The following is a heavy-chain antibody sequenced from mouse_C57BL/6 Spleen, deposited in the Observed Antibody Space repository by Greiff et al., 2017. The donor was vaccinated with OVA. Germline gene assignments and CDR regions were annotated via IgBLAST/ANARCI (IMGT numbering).Heavy chain of an antibody. J-gene: IGHJ2*01. CDR1: GFTFSSYA. V-gene: IGHV5-4*01. CDR2: ISDGGSYT. Sequence: DVHLVESGGGLVKPGGSLKLSCAASGFTFSSYAMSWVRQTPEKRLEWVATISDGGSYTYYPDNVKGRFTISRDNAKNNLYLQMSHLKSEDTAMYYCARDEATVVAPFDYWGQGTTLTVSS. CDR3: ARDEATVVAPFDY. D-gene: IGHD1-1*01.